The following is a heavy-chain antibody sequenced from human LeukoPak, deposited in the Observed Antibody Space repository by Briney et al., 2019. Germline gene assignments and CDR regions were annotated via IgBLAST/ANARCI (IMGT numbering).Heavy chain of an antibody. CDR1: GYTFTSYG. CDR2: ISAYNGNT. CDR3: ARVESCVWGSPSFDY. D-gene: IGHD3-16*01. J-gene: IGHJ4*02. Sequence: ASVKVSCKASGYTFTSYGISWVRQAPGQGLEWMGWISAYNGNTNYAQKLQGRVTMTTDTSTSTAYMELRSLRSDDTAVYYCARVESCVWGSPSFDYWGQGTLVTVSS. V-gene: IGHV1-18*01.